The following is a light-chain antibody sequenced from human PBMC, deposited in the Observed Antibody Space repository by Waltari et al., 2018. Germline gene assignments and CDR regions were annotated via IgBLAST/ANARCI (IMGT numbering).Light chain of an antibody. Sequence: ETVMTQSPATLSVSPGERVTSPCRASQGVHDNLAWYQQKPGQAPRLLIYGASTRATGIPARFRGTGSGTDFTLTITSLQSEDFALYYCQQYNRWPPLTFGGGTKVEIK. CDR2: GAS. V-gene: IGKV3-15*01. CDR3: QQYNRWPPLT. J-gene: IGKJ4*01. CDR1: QGVHDN.